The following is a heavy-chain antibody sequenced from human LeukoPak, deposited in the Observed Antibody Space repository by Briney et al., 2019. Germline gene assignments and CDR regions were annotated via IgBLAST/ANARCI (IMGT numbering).Heavy chain of an antibody. Sequence: GASVKVSCKASGYTFTGYYMHWVRQAPGQGLEWMGWINPNSGGTNYALKFQGRVTMTRDTSISTAYMELSRLRSDDTAVYYCASPAVDTAMVKGCGWGQGTLVTVSS. D-gene: IGHD5-18*01. J-gene: IGHJ4*02. V-gene: IGHV1-2*02. CDR2: INPNSGGT. CDR1: GYTFTGYY. CDR3: ASPAVDTAMVKGCG.